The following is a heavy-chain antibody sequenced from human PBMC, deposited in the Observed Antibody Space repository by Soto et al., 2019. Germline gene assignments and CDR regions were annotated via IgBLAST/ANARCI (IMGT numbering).Heavy chain of an antibody. D-gene: IGHD3-22*01. CDR2: ISGSGGST. CDR3: AKAGYYYDSSGYYQPDTLDY. J-gene: IGHJ4*02. CDR1: GFTFSSYA. V-gene: IGHV3-23*01. Sequence: EVQLLESGAGLGQPGGSLRLSCAASGFTFSSYAMSWVRQAPGKGLEWVSAISGSGGSTYYADSVKGRFTISRDNSKNTLYLQMNSLRAEDTSVYYCAKAGYYYDSSGYYQPDTLDYWGQGTLVTVSS.